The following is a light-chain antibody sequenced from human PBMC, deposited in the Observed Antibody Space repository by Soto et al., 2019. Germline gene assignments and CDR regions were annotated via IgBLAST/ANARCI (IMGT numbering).Light chain of an antibody. J-gene: IGKJ4*01. CDR1: QSVSTS. Sequence: EIVLTQSPATLSLSPGERATLSCRASQSVSTSLAWYQQIPGQAPRLLIYDASNRATGIPAKFSGSGSGTDFTLTISSLEPEDFAVYYCRHRSNWALTFGGGTKVEIK. V-gene: IGKV3-11*01. CDR3: RHRSNWALT. CDR2: DAS.